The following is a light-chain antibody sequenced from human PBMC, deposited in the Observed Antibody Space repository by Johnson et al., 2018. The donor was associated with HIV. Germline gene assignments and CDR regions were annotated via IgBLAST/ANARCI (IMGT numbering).Light chain of an antibody. Sequence: QSVLTQPPSVSAAPGQKVTISCSGSRSNIGNNYVSWYQQLPGTAPKLLIYDNNKRPSGIPDRFSGSKSGTSATLGITGLQTGDEADYYCGTWDSSLSAGQGVFGTGTKVTVL. CDR2: DNN. CDR3: GTWDSSLSAGQGV. CDR1: RSNIGNNY. J-gene: IGLJ1*01. V-gene: IGLV1-51*01.